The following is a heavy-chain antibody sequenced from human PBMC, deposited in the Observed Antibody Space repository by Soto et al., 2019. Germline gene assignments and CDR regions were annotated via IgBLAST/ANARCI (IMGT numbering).Heavy chain of an antibody. CDR2: INAGNGNT. V-gene: IGHV1-3*01. CDR3: ARVASSTEYYYYGMDV. Sequence: ASVKVSCKASGYTFTSYAMHWVRQAPGQRLEWMGWINAGNGNTKYSQKFQGRVTITRDTSASTAYMEPSSLRSEDTAVYYCARVASSTEYYYYGMDVWGQGTTVTV. J-gene: IGHJ6*02. CDR1: GYTFTSYA. D-gene: IGHD2-2*01.